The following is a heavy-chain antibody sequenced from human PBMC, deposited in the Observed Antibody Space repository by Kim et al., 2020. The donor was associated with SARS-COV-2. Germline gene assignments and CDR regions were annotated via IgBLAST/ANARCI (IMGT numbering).Heavy chain of an antibody. V-gene: IGHV3-13*01. J-gene: IGHJ4*02. CDR3: ARRFKEYRCYPFYFDY. Sequence: CVKGRFTISRENVKNSLYLQMNSLTAGDTAVYYCARRFKEYRCYPFYFDYWGQGALVTVSS. D-gene: IGHD5-12*01.